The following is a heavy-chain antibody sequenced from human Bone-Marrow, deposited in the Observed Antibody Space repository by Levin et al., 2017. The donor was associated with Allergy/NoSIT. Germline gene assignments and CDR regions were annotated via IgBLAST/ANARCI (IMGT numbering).Heavy chain of an antibody. CDR1: GGTFSSYV. D-gene: IGHD1-26*01. V-gene: IGHV1-69*01. CDR2: IIPVFGTA. J-gene: IGHJ6*02. CDR3: ARFNVGPLYYYYGMDV. Sequence: KRGESLKISCKASGGTFSSYVISWVRQVPGQGLEWMGGIIPVFGTARYAQKFQGRVTITADESTSTAYMELSSLRSEDTAVYYCARFNVGPLYYYYGMDVWGQGTTVTVSS.